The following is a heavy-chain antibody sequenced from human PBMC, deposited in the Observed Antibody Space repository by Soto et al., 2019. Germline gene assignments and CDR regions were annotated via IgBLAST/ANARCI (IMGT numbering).Heavy chain of an antibody. Sequence: SQTLSLTCAISGDSVSSNSATWNWIRQSPSRGPEWLGRTYYRSKWYNDYAVSVKSRITINPDTSKNQLSLQLNSVTPEDTAVYFCARSNSYGPPLDYWGQGALVTVSS. CDR3: ARSNSYGPPLDY. J-gene: IGHJ4*02. D-gene: IGHD5-18*01. V-gene: IGHV6-1*01. CDR2: TYYRSKWYN. CDR1: GDSVSSNSAT.